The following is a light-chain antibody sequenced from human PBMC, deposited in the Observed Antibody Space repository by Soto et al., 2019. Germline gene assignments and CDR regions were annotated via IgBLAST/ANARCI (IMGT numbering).Light chain of an antibody. V-gene: IGLV8-61*01. J-gene: IGLJ3*02. Sequence: QTVVTQEPSFSVSPGGTVTLTCGLSSGSVSTSYYPSWYQQTPGQAPRTLIHSTNTRSSGVPNRFSGSILGNKAALTLTAAQADDESDYYCVLFLGSGIWVFGGGSKVTVL. CDR3: VLFLGSGIWV. CDR2: STN. CDR1: SGSVSTSYY.